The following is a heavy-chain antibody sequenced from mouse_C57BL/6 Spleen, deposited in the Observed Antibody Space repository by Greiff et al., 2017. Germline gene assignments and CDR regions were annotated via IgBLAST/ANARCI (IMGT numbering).Heavy chain of an antibody. CDR3: ARDDGSSYVAMDY. V-gene: IGHV5-6*02. CDR1: GFTFSSYG. J-gene: IGHJ4*01. CDR2: ISSGGSYT. Sequence: EVKLVESGGDLVKPGGSLKLSCAASGFTFSSYGMSWVRQTPDKRLEWVATISSGGSYTYYPDSVKGRYTISRDNAKNTLYLQMSSLKSEDTAMYYGARDDGSSYVAMDYWGQGTSVTVSS. D-gene: IGHD1-1*01.